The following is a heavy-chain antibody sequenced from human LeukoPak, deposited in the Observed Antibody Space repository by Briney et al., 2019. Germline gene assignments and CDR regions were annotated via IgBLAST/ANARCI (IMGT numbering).Heavy chain of an antibody. CDR3: AKVRFGVTARYHFDF. CDR1: GFTFSSYA. V-gene: IGHV3-23*01. D-gene: IGHD3-10*01. J-gene: IGHJ4*02. Sequence: PGGSLRLSCAASGFTFSSYAMSWVRQAPGKGLEWVSTISTSGGSTYYADSVKGRFTISRDNSKNTLYLQMSSLRAEDTAVYYCAKVRFGVTARYHFDFWGQGTLVTVSS. CDR2: ISTSGGST.